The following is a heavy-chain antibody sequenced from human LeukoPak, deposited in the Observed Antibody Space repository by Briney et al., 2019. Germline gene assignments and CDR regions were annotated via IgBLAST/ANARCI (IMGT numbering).Heavy chain of an antibody. CDR1: GYTFTGYY. Sequence: ASVKVSCKASGYTFTGYYMHWVRQAPGQGLEWMGWINPNSGGTNYAQKFQGRVTMTRDTSTSTVYMELSSLRSEDTAVYYCARAGMEWGYDGSFDYWGQGTLVTVSS. V-gene: IGHV1-2*02. J-gene: IGHJ4*02. CDR3: ARAGMEWGYDGSFDY. D-gene: IGHD3-3*01. CDR2: INPNSGGT.